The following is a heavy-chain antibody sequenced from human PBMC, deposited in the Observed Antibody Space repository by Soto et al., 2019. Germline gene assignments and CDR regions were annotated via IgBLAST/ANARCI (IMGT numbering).Heavy chain of an antibody. D-gene: IGHD3-10*01. Sequence: SETLSLTCTVSGGSISSGGYYWSWIRQHPGKGLEWIGYIYYSGSTYYNPSLKSRVTISVDTSKNQFSLKLSSVTAADTAVYYCASQRVGVWGYYYGSGSYFVYWGQGTLVTSPQ. CDR3: ASQRVGVWGYYYGSGSYFVY. CDR1: GGSISSGGYY. CDR2: IYYSGST. J-gene: IGHJ4*02. V-gene: IGHV4-31*03.